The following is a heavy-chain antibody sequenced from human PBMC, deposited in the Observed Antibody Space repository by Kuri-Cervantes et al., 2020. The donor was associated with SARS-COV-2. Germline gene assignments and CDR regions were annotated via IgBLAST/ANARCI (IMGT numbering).Heavy chain of an antibody. V-gene: IGHV3-64*04. D-gene: IGHD6-19*01. CDR1: GFTFSSYA. CDR2: ISSNGGST. CDR3: ARDWVAGYDY. J-gene: IGHJ4*02. Sequence: GGSLRLSCSASGFTFSSYAMHWVRQAPGKGLEYVSAISSNGGSTYYADSVKGRFTISRDNSKNTLYLQMNSLRAEDTAVYYCARDWVAGYDYWGQGTLVTVSS.